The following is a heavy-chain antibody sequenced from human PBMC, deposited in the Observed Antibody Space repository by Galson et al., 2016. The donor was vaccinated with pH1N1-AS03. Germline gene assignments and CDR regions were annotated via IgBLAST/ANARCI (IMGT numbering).Heavy chain of an antibody. CDR2: VYWDETR. CDR3: ALPNSGGNAFEI. Sequence: PALVKPTQTLTLTCPVSGVSVTSSGVGVGWFRQPQGQALEWLALVYWDETRRYSPSLKNRLTITKDSSKNQVVLTVTNVDPMDIATYFCALPNSGGNAFEIWGPGTMVTVSS. D-gene: IGHD2/OR15-2a*01. J-gene: IGHJ3*02. CDR1: GVSVTSSGVG. V-gene: IGHV2-5*02.